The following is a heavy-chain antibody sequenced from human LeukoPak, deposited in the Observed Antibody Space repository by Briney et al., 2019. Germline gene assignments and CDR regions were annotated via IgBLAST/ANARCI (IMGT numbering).Heavy chain of an antibody. CDR1: GGTFSSYA. Sequence: SVKVSFKASGGTFSSYAISWVRQAPGQGLEWMGGIIPIFGTANYAQKFQGRVTITTDESTSTAYMELSSLRSEDTAVYYCARHRYCSSTSCYDGRIDYWGQGTLVTVSS. CDR2: IIPIFGTA. J-gene: IGHJ4*02. CDR3: ARHRYCSSTSCYDGRIDY. V-gene: IGHV1-69*05. D-gene: IGHD2-2*01.